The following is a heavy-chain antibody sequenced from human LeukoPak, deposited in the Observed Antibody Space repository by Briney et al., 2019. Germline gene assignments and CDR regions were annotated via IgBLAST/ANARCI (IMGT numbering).Heavy chain of an antibody. J-gene: IGHJ5*02. Sequence: ASVKVSCKASGGTFSSYAISWVRQAPGQGLEWMGGIIPIFGTANYAQKFQGRVTITADESTSTAYMELSGLRSEDTAVYYCARDLELLGWFDPWGQGTLVTVSS. CDR1: GGTFSSYA. V-gene: IGHV1-69*01. CDR3: ARDLELLGWFDP. CDR2: IIPIFGTA. D-gene: IGHD1-26*01.